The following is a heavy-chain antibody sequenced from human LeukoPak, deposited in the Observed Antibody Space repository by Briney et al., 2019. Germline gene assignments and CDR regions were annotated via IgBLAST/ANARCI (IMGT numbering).Heavy chain of an antibody. CDR2: ITGNHGAT. J-gene: IGHJ5*02. Sequence: PGGSLRLSCAASGFTFSSFAMTWVRQAPGKGLEWVSSITGNHGATYNIDSVKGRFTISRDNSQNTLYLQMNSLRAEDTAVYYCTKDPNGDYVGAFDPWGQGTLVIVSS. CDR1: GFTFSSFA. V-gene: IGHV3-23*01. CDR3: TKDPNGDYVGAFDP. D-gene: IGHD4-17*01.